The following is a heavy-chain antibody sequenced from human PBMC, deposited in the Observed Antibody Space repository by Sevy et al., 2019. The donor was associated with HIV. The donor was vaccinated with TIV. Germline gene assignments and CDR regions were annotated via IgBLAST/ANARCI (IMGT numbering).Heavy chain of an antibody. CDR1: GGSISSYY. CDR2: IYYSGST. CDR3: ARHDRYGGTAYYYYYCMDV. Sequence: SETLSLTCTVSGGSISSYYWSWIRQPPGKGLEWIGYIYYSGSTNYNPSLKSRVTISVDTSKNQFSLKLSAVTAADTAGYYCARHDRYGGTAYYYYYCMDVWGKGTTVTVSS. D-gene: IGHD1-26*01. J-gene: IGHJ6*03. V-gene: IGHV4-59*08.